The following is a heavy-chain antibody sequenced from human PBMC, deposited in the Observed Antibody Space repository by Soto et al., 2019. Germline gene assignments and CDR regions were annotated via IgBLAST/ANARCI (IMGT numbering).Heavy chain of an antibody. CDR3: ARDRGPSSGYYPYWFDP. CDR2: IIPIFGTA. Sequence: QVQLVQSGAEVKKPGSSVKVSCKASGGTFSSYAISWVRQAPGQGLEWMGEIIPIFGTANYAQKFQGRVTITEXXSXSXXYMELSSLRSEDTAGYYCARDRGPSSGYYPYWFDPWGQGTLVTVSS. D-gene: IGHD3-22*01. CDR1: GGTFSSYA. V-gene: IGHV1-69*12. J-gene: IGHJ5*02.